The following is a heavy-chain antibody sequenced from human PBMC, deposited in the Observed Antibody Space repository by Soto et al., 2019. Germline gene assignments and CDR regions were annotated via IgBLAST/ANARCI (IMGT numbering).Heavy chain of an antibody. CDR2: VSIGGST. Sequence: PGGSLRLSCAASGFTFSSYAMGWCRQGPGKGLEWVAVVSIGGSTHYADSVRGRFTISRDNSKNTLSLQMNSLTAEDTAVYFCAKRRGAGGHFDYWGQGALVTVSS. D-gene: IGHD2-15*01. V-gene: IGHV3-23*01. CDR1: GFTFSSYA. CDR3: AKRRGAGGHFDY. J-gene: IGHJ4*02.